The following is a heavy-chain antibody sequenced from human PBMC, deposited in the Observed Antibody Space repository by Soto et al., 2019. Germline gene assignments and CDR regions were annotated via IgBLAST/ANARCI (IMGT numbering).Heavy chain of an antibody. V-gene: IGHV4-30-2*01. D-gene: IGHD3-22*01. CDR3: AASLSTQYYDSSGYYPDFDI. CDR2: TYHSGST. Sequence: HLQLQESGSGLVKPSQTLSLTCDVSGDSISSSGSSWNWIRQPPGKALEWIGFTYHSGSTHYNPSLESRVTISVDRSKNQFSLKLKSVTAADRAVYYCAASLSTQYYDSSGYYPDFDIWGQGIMVTVSS. J-gene: IGHJ3*02. CDR1: GDSISSSGSS.